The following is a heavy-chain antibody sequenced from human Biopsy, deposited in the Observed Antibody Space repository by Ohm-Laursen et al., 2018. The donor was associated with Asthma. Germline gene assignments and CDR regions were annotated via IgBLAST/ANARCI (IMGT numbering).Heavy chain of an antibody. Sequence: SLGLSCSASRFTFSNYGMHWVRQAPGKGLDWVAVISFDGSNKNYTDSVKGRFTISRDNSRNTLHLQMNSLRAEDTAVYYCAKDVFPGWELRRGPDYWGQGTLVTVSS. CDR2: ISFDGSNK. D-gene: IGHD1-26*01. CDR1: RFTFSNYG. V-gene: IGHV3-30*18. J-gene: IGHJ4*02. CDR3: AKDVFPGWELRRGPDY.